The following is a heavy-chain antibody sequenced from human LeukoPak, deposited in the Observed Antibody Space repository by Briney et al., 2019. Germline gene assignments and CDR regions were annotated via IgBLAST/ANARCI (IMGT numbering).Heavy chain of an antibody. D-gene: IGHD2-2*01. CDR3: ARRGKGIVVVPAATYYMDV. Sequence: GGSLRLSCAASGFTFSSYGMTWVRQAPGKGPEWVSGISGSGGSTYYADSVKGRFTISRDNAKNSLYLQMNSLRAEDTAVYYCARRGKGIVVVPAATYYMDVWGKGTTVTVSS. CDR1: GFTFSSYG. V-gene: IGHV3-23*01. CDR2: ISGSGGST. J-gene: IGHJ6*03.